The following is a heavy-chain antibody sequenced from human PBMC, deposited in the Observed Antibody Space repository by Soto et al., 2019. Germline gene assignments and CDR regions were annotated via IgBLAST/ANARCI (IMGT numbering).Heavy chain of an antibody. CDR2: IYYSGNT. V-gene: IGHV4-59*01. Sequence: SETLSLTCTVSGGSISTYYWNWIRQPPGKELEWIGYIYYSGNTNYNPSLKSRVTISVDTSKNQFSLKLSSVTAADTAVYYCAREDWRLRDSLGFDPWGQGTLVTVSS. J-gene: IGHJ5*02. CDR3: AREDWRLRDSLGFDP. D-gene: IGHD4-17*01. CDR1: GGSISTYY.